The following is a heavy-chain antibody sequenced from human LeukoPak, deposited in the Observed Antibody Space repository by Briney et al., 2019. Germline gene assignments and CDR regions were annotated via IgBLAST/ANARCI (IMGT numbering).Heavy chain of an antibody. CDR2: INPNSGGT. V-gene: IGHV1-2*02. CDR3: ARLPCIPTAALLAFDI. D-gene: IGHD6-13*01. CDR1: GYTFTGSY. Sequence: GASVKVSCKASGYTFTGSYIHWVRQAPGQGLEWMAWINPNSGGTNYAQKFQGRATMTRDTPISTASMDLSRLRSDHTAVYYCARLPCIPTAALLAFDIWGQGTMVTVSS. J-gene: IGHJ3*02.